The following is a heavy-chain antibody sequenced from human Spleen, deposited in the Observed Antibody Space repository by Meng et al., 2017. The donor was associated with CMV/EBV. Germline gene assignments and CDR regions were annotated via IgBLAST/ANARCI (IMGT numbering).Heavy chain of an antibody. CDR3: ARGPYSDGYSDY. V-gene: IGHV5-51*01. D-gene: IGHD5-18*01. CDR1: GYSFTSYW. Sequence: GGSLRLSCQGSGYSFTSYWIGWVRQMPGKGLEWMGVIYPGDSDARYSPSLQCQVTFSADKSISTAYLQWNSLKASDTAMYYCARGPYSDGYSDYWGQGTLVTVSS. J-gene: IGHJ4*02. CDR2: IYPGDSDA.